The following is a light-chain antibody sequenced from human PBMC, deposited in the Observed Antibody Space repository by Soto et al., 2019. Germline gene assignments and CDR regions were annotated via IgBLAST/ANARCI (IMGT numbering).Light chain of an antibody. V-gene: IGLV1-40*01. J-gene: IGLJ1*01. CDR3: SSYTTTTNVRFV. CDR2: GNN. Sequence: QSVLTQPPSVSGAPGQRVTISCTGSSSNIGAGYDVHWYKQLPGTAPKLLIFGNNNRPSGVPDRFSGSKFGPSASLAITGLQAEDEAFYYCSSYTTTTNVRFVFGTGTKLTVL. CDR1: SSNIGAGYD.